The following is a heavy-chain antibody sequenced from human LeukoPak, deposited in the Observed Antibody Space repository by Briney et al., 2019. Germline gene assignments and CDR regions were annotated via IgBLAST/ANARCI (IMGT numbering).Heavy chain of an antibody. CDR2: IYPRDGST. D-gene: IGHD2/OR15-2a*01. CDR3: ARDQESFDY. Sequence: GASVKVSCTASGYSFTSNYIHWVRQAPGQGLEWMGMIYPRDGSTSYAQKFQGRVTVTRDTSRSTVHMELSGLRSEDTAVYYCARDQESFDYWGQGTLVTVSS. V-gene: IGHV1-46*01. CDR1: GYSFTSNY. J-gene: IGHJ4*02.